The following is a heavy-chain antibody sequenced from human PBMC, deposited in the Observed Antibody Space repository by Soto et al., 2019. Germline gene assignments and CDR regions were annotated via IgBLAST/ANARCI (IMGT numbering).Heavy chain of an antibody. D-gene: IGHD5-18*01. CDR2: IKSKTDGGTT. Sequence: GGSLRLSCTASGFTFSIYAMNWVRQAPGKGLEWVGRIKSKTDGGTTDYAAPVKGRFTISRDDSKNTLYLQMNSLKTEDTAVYYCTTDDVDTAMALDYWGQGTLVTVSS. V-gene: IGHV3-15*07. J-gene: IGHJ4*02. CDR3: TTDDVDTAMALDY. CDR1: GFTFSIYA.